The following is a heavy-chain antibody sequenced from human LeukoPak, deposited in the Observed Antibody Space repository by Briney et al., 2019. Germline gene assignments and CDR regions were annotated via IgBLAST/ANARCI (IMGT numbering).Heavy chain of an antibody. D-gene: IGHD6-13*01. CDR3: ARGVRWFDP. CDR2: IYHSGST. J-gene: IGHJ5*02. CDR1: GGSISRGGYS. Sequence: SQTLSLTCAVSGGSISRGGYSWSWLRRPPGKGLEWIGYIYHSGSTYYNPSLKSRVTISVDRSKNQFSLKLSSVTAADTAVYYCARGVRWFDPWGQGTLVTVSS. V-gene: IGHV4-30-2*01.